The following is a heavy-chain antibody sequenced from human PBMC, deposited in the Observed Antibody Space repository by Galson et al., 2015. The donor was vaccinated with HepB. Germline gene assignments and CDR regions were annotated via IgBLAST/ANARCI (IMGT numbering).Heavy chain of an antibody. CDR1: GFTVSSYA. D-gene: IGHD1-26*01. V-gene: IGHV3-15*04. CDR2: SGSETDGGAS. CDR3: TTDLRWESHLDY. J-gene: IGHJ4*02. Sequence: SLGLSCAAYGFTVSSYAMSWVGQAPGKGLEWVGRSGSETDGGASDYAAPVKGRFNISRDDSKSTLYLQMNSLKSEDTALYYFTTDLRWESHLDYWGQGALVTVSS.